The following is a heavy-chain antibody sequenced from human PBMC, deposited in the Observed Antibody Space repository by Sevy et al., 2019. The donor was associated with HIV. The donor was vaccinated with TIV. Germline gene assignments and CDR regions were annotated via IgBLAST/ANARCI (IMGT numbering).Heavy chain of an antibody. CDR2: IKPDGSEK. Sequence: GGSLRLSCVASGFTFSNYWMSWVRQAPGKGLEWVANIKPDGSEKYYVESVKGRFTISRANAKNSLYLQMNSLRAEDTAENYCAGVWAVFCGTSDMSAAHDIWGQGTMVTVSS. J-gene: IGHJ3*02. CDR1: GFTFSNYW. V-gene: IGHV3-7*01. CDR3: AGVWAVFCGTSDMSAAHDI. D-gene: IGHD1-1*01.